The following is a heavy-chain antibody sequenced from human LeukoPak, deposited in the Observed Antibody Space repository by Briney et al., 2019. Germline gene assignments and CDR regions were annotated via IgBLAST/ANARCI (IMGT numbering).Heavy chain of an antibody. Sequence: GGSLRLSCAASGFTFSSFGMEWVRQAPGKGLGWVAVISYDCSNKNYADSVKGRFTISRDNSKKKLYLQMISLRAEDTALYYCAKLVVSGAVGFDIWGQGTMVTVSS. CDR1: GFTFSSFG. V-gene: IGHV3-30*18. CDR3: AKLVVSGAVGFDI. CDR2: ISYDCSNK. J-gene: IGHJ3*02. D-gene: IGHD3-22*01.